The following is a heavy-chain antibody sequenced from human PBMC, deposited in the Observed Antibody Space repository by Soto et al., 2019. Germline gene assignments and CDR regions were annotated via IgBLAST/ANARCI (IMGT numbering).Heavy chain of an antibody. Sequence: QVQLVESGGGEVQPGRSLTISCAASGFTFSTYGMHWVRQTPGKGLEWVAVISYDRTNKFYSDSVKGRFTISRDNSQNTLALQMNSLRDDDTAVYSCAKDLQSYGDYYYYCYDMDVWGLGTRGTVSS. D-gene: IGHD4-17*01. CDR3: AKDLQSYGDYYYYCYDMDV. V-gene: IGHV3-30*18. CDR1: GFTFSTYG. J-gene: IGHJ6*02. CDR2: ISYDRTNK.